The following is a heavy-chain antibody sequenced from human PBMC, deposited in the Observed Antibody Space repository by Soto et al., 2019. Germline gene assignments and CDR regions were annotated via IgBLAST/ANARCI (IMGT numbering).Heavy chain of an antibody. Sequence: PGGSLRLSCAASGFTFDDYAMHWVRQAPGKGLEWVSGISWNSGSIGYADSVKGRFTISRDNAKNSLYLQMNSLRAEDTALYYCAKDMGRVSQLYYFDYWGQGTLVTVSS. V-gene: IGHV3-9*01. CDR2: ISWNSGSI. CDR1: GFTFDDYA. J-gene: IGHJ4*02. D-gene: IGHD6-6*01. CDR3: AKDMGRVSQLYYFDY.